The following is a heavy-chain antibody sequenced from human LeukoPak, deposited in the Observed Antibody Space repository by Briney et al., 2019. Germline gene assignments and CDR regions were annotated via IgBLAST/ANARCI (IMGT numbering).Heavy chain of an antibody. CDR3: ASPSDYGDYVLGY. D-gene: IGHD4-17*01. V-gene: IGHV1-69*06. J-gene: IGHJ4*02. CDR1: GGTFSSYA. CDR2: IIPIFGTA. Sequence: GASVKVSCKASGGTFSSYAISWVRQAPGQGLEWMGGIIPIFGTANYAQKFQGRVTITADKSTSTAYMELSSLRSEDTAVYYCASPSDYGDYVLGYWGQGTLVTVSS.